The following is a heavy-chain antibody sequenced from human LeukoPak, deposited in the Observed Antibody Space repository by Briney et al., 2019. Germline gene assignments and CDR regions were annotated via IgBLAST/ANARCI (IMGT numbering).Heavy chain of an antibody. V-gene: IGHV4-59*01. CDR2: IYYSGTT. CDR3: ARAKGDY. Sequence: SETLSLTCTVSGGSISSYYWSWIRQPPGKGLEWIGYIYYSGTTNYNPSLKSRVTMSVDTSMNQFSLRLNSVTPADTAVYYCARAKGDYWGQGTLVTVSS. CDR1: GGSISSYY. J-gene: IGHJ4*02.